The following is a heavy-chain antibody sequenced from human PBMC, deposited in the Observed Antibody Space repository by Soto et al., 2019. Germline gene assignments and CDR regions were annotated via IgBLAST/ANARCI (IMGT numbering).Heavy chain of an antibody. Sequence: EVQLLESGGGLVQPGGSLRLSCAASGFTFNNYAMSWVRPTPGEGLEWVSAISGSGVSTYYADSVRGRFTNSRDKSKNALYLQMNSLGADDTAGYYCVKEHLRDGDYSPFDYWGQGTLVTVSS. D-gene: IGHD4-17*01. V-gene: IGHV3-23*01. J-gene: IGHJ4*02. CDR1: GFTFNNYA. CDR3: VKEHLRDGDYSPFDY. CDR2: ISGSGVST.